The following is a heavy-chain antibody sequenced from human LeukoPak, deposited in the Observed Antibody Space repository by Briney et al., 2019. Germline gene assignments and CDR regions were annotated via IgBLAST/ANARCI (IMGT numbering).Heavy chain of an antibody. CDR2: ISSSSSSI. D-gene: IGHD3-22*01. CDR1: GFTFSSYE. J-gene: IGHJ4*02. CDR3: ARETLMNYYDSSGFFDY. V-gene: IGHV3-48*02. Sequence: GGSLRLSCAASGFTFSSYEMNWVRQAPGKGLEWVSYISSSSSSIYYADSVKGRFAISRDNAKNSLFLQMNSLRDEDTAVYYCARETLMNYYDSSGFFDYWGQGALVTVSS.